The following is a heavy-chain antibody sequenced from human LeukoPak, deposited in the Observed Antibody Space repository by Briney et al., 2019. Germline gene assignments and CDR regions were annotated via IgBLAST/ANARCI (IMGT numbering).Heavy chain of an antibody. V-gene: IGHV3-30*18. CDR3: AKDYLYYYGSGSYYKPPDY. CDR2: ISYDGSNK. Sequence: GGSLRLSCAASGFTFSSYGMHWVRQAPGKGLEWVAVISYDGSNKYYAGSVKGRFTISRDNSKNTLYLQMNSLRAEDTAVYYCAKDYLYYYGSGSYYKPPDYWGQGTLVTVSS. J-gene: IGHJ4*02. CDR1: GFTFSSYG. D-gene: IGHD3-10*01.